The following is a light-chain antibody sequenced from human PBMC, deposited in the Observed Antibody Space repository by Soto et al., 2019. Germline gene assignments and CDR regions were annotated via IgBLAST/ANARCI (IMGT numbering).Light chain of an antibody. Sequence: EIVMTQSPASLSVSPGERATLSCRASQSVSRTLAWYQQKPGQAPRLLIYGASTRATGIPARFSGRGSGTDFTLTISSLQSEDFAVCYCQQYDSWRYTFGQGTKVDIK. J-gene: IGKJ2*01. CDR2: GAS. CDR1: QSVSRT. CDR3: QQYDSWRYT. V-gene: IGKV3-15*01.